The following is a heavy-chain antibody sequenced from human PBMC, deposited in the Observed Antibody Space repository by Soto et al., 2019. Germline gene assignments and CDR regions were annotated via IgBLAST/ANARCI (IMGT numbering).Heavy chain of an antibody. Sequence: SETLSLTCTVSGGSISSYYWSRIRQPPGKGLEWIGYIYYSGSTNYNPSLKSRVTISVDTSKNQFSLKLSSVTAADTAVYYCAREGMDVWGQGTTVTVSS. V-gene: IGHV4-59*01. CDR1: GGSISSYY. J-gene: IGHJ6*02. CDR3: AREGMDV. CDR2: IYYSGST.